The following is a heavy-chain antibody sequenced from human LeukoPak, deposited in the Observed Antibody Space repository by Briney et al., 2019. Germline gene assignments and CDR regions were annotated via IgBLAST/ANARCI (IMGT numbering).Heavy chain of an antibody. V-gene: IGHV3-30-3*01. CDR3: AREYYSGNYYVFDY. J-gene: IGHJ4*02. D-gene: IGHD1-26*01. CDR2: ISYDGDHK. CDR1: GFTFTDYA. Sequence: PGGSLRLSCAPSGFTFTDYAIHWVRQAPGKGLEWVAVISYDGDHKYYPDSVKGRFTISRDNSKNTVYLQMNSLRVEDTAVYFCAREYYSGNYYVFDYWGQGTLVTVSS.